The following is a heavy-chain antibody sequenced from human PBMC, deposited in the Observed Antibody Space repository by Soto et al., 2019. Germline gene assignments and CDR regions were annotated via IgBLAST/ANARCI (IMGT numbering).Heavy chain of an antibody. V-gene: IGHV4-31*03. CDR3: ARGYYYDSSCYLGARHPYFDY. J-gene: IGHJ4*02. D-gene: IGHD3-22*01. CDR1: GGSISSGGYY. CDR2: IYYSGST. Sequence: QVQLQESGPGLVKPSQTLSLTCTVSGGSISSGGYYWSWIRQHPGKGLEWIGYIYYSGSTYYNPSLKSRVTISVDTSKNQFSLKLSSVTAADTAVYYCARGYYYDSSCYLGARHPYFDYWGQGTLVTVSS.